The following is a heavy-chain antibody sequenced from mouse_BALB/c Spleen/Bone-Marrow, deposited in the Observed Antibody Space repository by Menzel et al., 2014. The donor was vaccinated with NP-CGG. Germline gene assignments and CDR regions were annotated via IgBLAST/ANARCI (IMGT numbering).Heavy chain of an antibody. V-gene: IGHV1-7*01. J-gene: IGHJ4*01. CDR2: IPPSTGYT. Sequence: QVQLQQSGAELAKPGASVKMSCKASGYTFTSYWMHWVPPRPGQVLEWIGSIPPSTGYTEYNLKFKDKATLTAAPSSSTAYIQLSSLTSEDSAVYYCASPYAHHNSAAHDYGGQGTSVTVSS. CDR1: GYTFTSYW. CDR3: ASPYAHHNSAAHDY. D-gene: IGHD6-1*01.